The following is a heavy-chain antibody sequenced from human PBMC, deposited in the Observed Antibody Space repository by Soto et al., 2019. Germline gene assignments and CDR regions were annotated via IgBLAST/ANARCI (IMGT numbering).Heavy chain of an antibody. CDR3: AKNLPVVPAAGG. V-gene: IGHV3-23*01. Sequence: EVQLLESGGGLVQPGGSLRLSCAASGFTFSSYAMSWVRQAPGKGLXWVSAIXGSGGSTYYADSVKGRFTXSXXXXXXXXXXXXXXXRAEDTAVYYCAKNLPVVPAAGGWGQGTLVTVSS. J-gene: IGHJ4*02. CDR1: GFTFSSYA. CDR2: IXGSGGST. D-gene: IGHD2-2*01.